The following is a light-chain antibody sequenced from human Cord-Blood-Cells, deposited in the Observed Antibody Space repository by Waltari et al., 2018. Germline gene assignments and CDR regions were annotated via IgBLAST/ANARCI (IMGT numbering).Light chain of an antibody. V-gene: IGLV2-23*03. CDR2: EGS. CDR3: CSYAGSSTFV. Sequence: QSALTQPASVSGSPGQSITISCPGTRRDVGSYNLVSWYQQHPGKAPKLMIYEGSKRPSGVSNRFSGSKSGNTASLTISGLQAEDEADYYCCSYAGSSTFVFGGGTKLTVL. CDR1: RRDVGSYNL. J-gene: IGLJ3*02.